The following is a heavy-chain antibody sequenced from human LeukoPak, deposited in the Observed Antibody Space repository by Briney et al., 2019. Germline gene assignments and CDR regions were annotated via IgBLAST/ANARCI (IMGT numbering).Heavy chain of an antibody. CDR1: GYSISSGYY. CDR3: ASHTIRGYSYGSLDY. J-gene: IGHJ4*02. Sequence: SETLSLTCTVSGYSISSGYYWGWIRQPPGKGLEWIGSIYHSGSTYYNPSLKSRVTISVDTSKNQFSLKLSSVTAADTAVYYCASHTIRGYSYGSLDYWGQGTLVTVSS. CDR2: IYHSGST. V-gene: IGHV4-38-2*02. D-gene: IGHD5-18*01.